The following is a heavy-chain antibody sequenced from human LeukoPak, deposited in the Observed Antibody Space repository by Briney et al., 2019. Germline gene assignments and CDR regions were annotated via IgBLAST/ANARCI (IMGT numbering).Heavy chain of an antibody. CDR2: IYYSGST. CDR3: AKYVSTGWFDP. V-gene: IGHV4-59*08. Sequence: NPSETLSLTCTVSGGSISSYYWSWIRQPPGKGLEWIGYIYYSGSTNYNPSLKSRVTISVDTSENRFSLKLTSVTAADTAVYYCAKYVSTGWFDPWGQGTLVTVSS. J-gene: IGHJ5*02. D-gene: IGHD5/OR15-5a*01. CDR1: GGSISSYY.